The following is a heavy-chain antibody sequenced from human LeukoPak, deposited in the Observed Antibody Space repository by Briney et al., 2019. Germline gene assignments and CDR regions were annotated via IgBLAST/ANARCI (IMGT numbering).Heavy chain of an antibody. J-gene: IGHJ6*02. CDR1: GFTFSDYY. CDR2: INHSGST. V-gene: IGHV4-34*01. D-gene: IGHD2-8*01. CDR3: ARGQRELMVYATSLTYYYYGMDV. Sequence: LRLSCAASGFTFSDYYMSWIRQPPGKGLEWIGEINHSGSTNYNPSLKSRVTISVDTSKNQFSLKLSSVTAADTAVYYCARGQRELMVYATSLTYYYYGMDVWGQGTTVTVSS.